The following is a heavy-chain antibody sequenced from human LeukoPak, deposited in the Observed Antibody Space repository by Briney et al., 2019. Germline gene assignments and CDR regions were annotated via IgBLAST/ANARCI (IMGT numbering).Heavy chain of an antibody. V-gene: IGHV4-59*01. CDR2: ISYSGTT. CDR1: GDSMSNFH. Sequence: SETLSLTCTVSGDSMSNFHWTWIRQPPGKELEWIGSISYSGTTDYNPSLKGRVTMSVDTSKEQYFLKLNSVTAADTAVFYCARSALVRGVSTWGQGTLVTVSS. J-gene: IGHJ5*02. CDR3: ARSALVRGVST. D-gene: IGHD3-10*01.